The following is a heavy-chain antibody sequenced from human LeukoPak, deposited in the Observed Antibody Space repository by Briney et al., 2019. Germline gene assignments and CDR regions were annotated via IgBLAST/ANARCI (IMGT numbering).Heavy chain of an antibody. Sequence: ASVKVSCKVSGYTLTELFMHWVRQAPGKGLEWMGGFDPEYGEIIYAQKFQGRVTMIAETSTDTPYMEMSSLRSEDTAVCNCAPELWYNWNYVYDYWGQGTLVTVSS. CDR3: APELWYNWNYVYDY. CDR2: FDPEYGEI. V-gene: IGHV1-24*01. D-gene: IGHD1-7*01. CDR1: GYTLTELF. J-gene: IGHJ4*02.